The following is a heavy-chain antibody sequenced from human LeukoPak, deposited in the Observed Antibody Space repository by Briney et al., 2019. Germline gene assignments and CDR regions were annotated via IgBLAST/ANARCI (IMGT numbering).Heavy chain of an antibody. V-gene: IGHV3-74*01. CDR1: GFTFSNYW. D-gene: IGHD1-26*01. CDR3: ARGGDPVKYYAEYFQH. Sequence: GGSLRLSCAASGFTFSNYWMHWVRQAPGKGLVWVSRIRSDGTSTTYADSVRGRFTISRDNAKNMLFLQMNSLRAEDTAIYYCARGGDPVKYYAEYFQHWGQGALVTVST. J-gene: IGHJ1*01. CDR2: IRSDGTST.